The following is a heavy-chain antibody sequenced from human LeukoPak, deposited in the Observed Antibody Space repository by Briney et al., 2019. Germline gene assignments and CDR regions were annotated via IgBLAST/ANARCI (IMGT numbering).Heavy chain of an antibody. V-gene: IGHV1-69*05. D-gene: IGHD2-2*01. J-gene: IGHJ6*03. Sequence: GASVKVSCKASGGTFTTYAISWVRQAPGQGLEWMGGIIPIFATPTYAQKFQGRVTITRDDSSSTAYMELNSLRSDDTAVYYCAKSLSSCSSTGCPSPYYYYYMDGWGEGTTVTVSS. CDR2: IIPIFATP. CDR1: GGTFTTYA. CDR3: AKSLSSCSSTGCPSPYYYYYMDG.